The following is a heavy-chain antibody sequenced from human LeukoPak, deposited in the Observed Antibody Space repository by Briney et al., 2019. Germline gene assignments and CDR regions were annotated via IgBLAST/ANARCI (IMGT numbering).Heavy chain of an antibody. D-gene: IGHD5-18*01. CDR1: GFTFSGYG. Sequence: PGGTLRLSCAASGFTFSGYGMSWVRQAPGKGLEWVSAISGSGGSTYYADSVKGRFTISRDNSKNTLYLQMNSLRAEDTAVYYCAKDGSGYSYGRNPSFDYWGQGTLVTVSS. J-gene: IGHJ4*02. V-gene: IGHV3-23*01. CDR2: ISGSGGST. CDR3: AKDGSGYSYGRNPSFDY.